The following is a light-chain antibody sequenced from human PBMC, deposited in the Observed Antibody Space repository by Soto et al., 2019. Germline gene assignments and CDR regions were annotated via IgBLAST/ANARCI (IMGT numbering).Light chain of an antibody. V-gene: IGLV2-14*01. CDR2: EVT. CDR1: STDIGAYNY. Sequence: QSVLTQPASVSGSPGQSITISCTVTSTDIGAYNYVSWYQQHPGKAPKLLIYEVTNRPSGVSNRFSGSKSGNTASLTISGLQAEDEANYYCNSYTTLSNRVFGTGTKVTVL. CDR3: NSYTTLSNRV. J-gene: IGLJ1*01.